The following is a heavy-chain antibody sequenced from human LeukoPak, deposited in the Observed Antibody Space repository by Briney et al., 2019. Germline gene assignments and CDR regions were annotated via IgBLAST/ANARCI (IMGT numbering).Heavy chain of an antibody. Sequence: GGSLRLSCAASGFTFSSYSMNWVRQAPGKGLEWVSSITSSSTYIYYADSVKGRFTISGDNAKNSLYLQMNSLRAEDTAVYYCARDLGANILTGHLFNHWGQGTLVTVSS. CDR1: GFTFSSYS. J-gene: IGHJ4*02. V-gene: IGHV3-21*01. CDR3: ARDLGANILTGHLFNH. D-gene: IGHD3-9*01. CDR2: ITSSSTYI.